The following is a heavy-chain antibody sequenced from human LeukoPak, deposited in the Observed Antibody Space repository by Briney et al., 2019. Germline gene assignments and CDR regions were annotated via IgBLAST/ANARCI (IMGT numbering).Heavy chain of an antibody. CDR1: GYTFTEYY. CDR2: INPNRGVT. V-gene: IGHV1-2*02. Sequence: ASVKVSCKASGYTFTEYYIHLVRQAPGQGLEWMGRINPNRGVTNYVQKFQGRITMTSDPSISTVYMELSRLRSEDTAVYYCARKSSGGYNYCFDPWGQGTLVIVSS. CDR3: ARKSSGGYNYCFDP. D-gene: IGHD5-24*01. J-gene: IGHJ5*02.